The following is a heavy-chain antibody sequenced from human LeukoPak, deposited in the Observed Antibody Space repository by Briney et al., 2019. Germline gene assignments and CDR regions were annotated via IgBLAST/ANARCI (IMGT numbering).Heavy chain of an antibody. CDR1: GGSISSSSYY. D-gene: IGHD6-19*01. J-gene: IGHJ4*02. V-gene: IGHV4-39*01. CDR2: IYYSGST. CDR3: ASWYSSGWYFDY. Sequence: KPSETLSLTCTVSGGSISSSSYYWGWIRQPPGKGLEWIGSIYYSGSTYYNPSLKSRVTISVDTSKNQFSLKLSSVTAADTAVYHCASWYSSGWYFDYWGQGTLVTVSS.